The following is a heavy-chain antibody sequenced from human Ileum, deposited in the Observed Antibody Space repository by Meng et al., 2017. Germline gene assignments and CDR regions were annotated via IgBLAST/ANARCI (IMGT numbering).Heavy chain of an antibody. CDR2: VYISGTT. CDR3: ARGGDSGVRGAPSFFDY. D-gene: IGHD3-10*01. J-gene: IGHJ4*02. V-gene: IGHV4-61*02. CDR1: GGSITSGSSY. Sequence: SETLSLTCTVSGGSITSGSSYWSWIRQPAGKELEWVGRVYISGTTNYNPSLKSRASISLDTSKNQFSLRLNSVTAADTAVYFCARGGDSGVRGAPSFFDYWGQGTLVTVSS.